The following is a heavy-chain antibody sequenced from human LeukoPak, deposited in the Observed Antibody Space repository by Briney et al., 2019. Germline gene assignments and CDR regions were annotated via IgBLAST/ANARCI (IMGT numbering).Heavy chain of an antibody. CDR3: ARTLSMTARNAYYYYYYGMDV. CDR2: MNPNSGNT. V-gene: IGHV1-8*01. D-gene: IGHD2-21*02. J-gene: IGHJ6*02. Sequence: ASVKDSCKASGYTFTSYDINWVRQATGQGLEWMGWMNPNSGNTGYAQKFQGRVTMTRNTSISTAYMELSSLRSEDTAVYYCARTLSMTARNAYYYYYYGMDVWGQGTTVTVSS. CDR1: GYTFTSYD.